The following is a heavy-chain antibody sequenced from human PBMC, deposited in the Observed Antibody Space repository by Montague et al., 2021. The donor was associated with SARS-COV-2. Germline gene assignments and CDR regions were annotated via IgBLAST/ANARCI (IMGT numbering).Heavy chain of an antibody. CDR2: MKQDGSEI. CDR1: GFTLGSYW. Sequence: SLRLSCAGSGFTLGSYWLSWVRQAPGKGLEWVANMKQDGSEIFYMDSVKGRFTMSRDNAKGSVYLQMTSLRIEDTARYYCARDGEYCRGEKCYSYWYFDLWGRGTQVTVS. D-gene: IGHD2-15*01. CDR3: ARDGEYCRGEKCYSYWYFDL. J-gene: IGHJ2*01. V-gene: IGHV3-7*01.